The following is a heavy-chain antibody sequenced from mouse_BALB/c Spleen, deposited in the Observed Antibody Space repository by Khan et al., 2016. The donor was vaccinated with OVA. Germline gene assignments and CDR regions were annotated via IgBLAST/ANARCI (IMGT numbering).Heavy chain of an antibody. CDR3: ARDRIDY. V-gene: IGHV1-7*01. Sequence: VQLQESGTELVKPGASVKMSCTASGYTFTTYWMHWVKQRPGQGLEWIGYINPTSGSTDYYEKFKDKAIWYEDSSSITAYMQLSSLTSADAAVYYCARDRIDYWGQGTTLTVSS. CDR1: GYTFTTYW. J-gene: IGHJ2*01. CDR2: INPTSGST.